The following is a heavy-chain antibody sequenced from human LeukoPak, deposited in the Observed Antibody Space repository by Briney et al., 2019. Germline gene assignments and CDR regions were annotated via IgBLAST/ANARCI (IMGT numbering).Heavy chain of an antibody. CDR3: ARDRRGNDEFDY. V-gene: IGHV4-38-2*02. J-gene: IGHJ4*02. D-gene: IGHD5-12*01. Sequence: SGTLSLTCAVSVYSISSCCYWGWIREPPGKGLEWIGSIYHSGSTHYNVSLKSRVTMSVDTSKNQFSLKLSSVTAEDTAVYYCARDRRGNDEFDYWGQGILVTVSS. CDR1: VYSISSCCY. CDR2: IYHSGST.